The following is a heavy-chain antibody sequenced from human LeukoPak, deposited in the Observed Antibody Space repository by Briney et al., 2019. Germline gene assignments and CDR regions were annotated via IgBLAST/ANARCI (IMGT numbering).Heavy chain of an antibody. CDR2: INSDGSST. V-gene: IGHV3-74*01. CDR1: GFTFSSYW. CDR3: ASELVTATFDY. J-gene: IGHJ4*02. Sequence: GGSLSLSCAASGFTFSSYWMHWVRQAPGKGLVWVSRINSDGSSTSYADSVKGRFTISRDNAKNTLYLQMNSLRAEDTAVYYCASELVTATFDYWGQGTLVTVSS. D-gene: IGHD2-21*02.